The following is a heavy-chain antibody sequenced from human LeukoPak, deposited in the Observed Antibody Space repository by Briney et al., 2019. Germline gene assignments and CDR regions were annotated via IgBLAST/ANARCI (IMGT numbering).Heavy chain of an antibody. D-gene: IGHD1-26*01. CDR3: ARESGAYSGDFGY. Sequence: GGSLRLSCAVSGFTVSSNYMSWVRQAPGKGLEWVSVIYSGGSTYYADSVKGRFTISRDNSKNTLYLQMNSLRAEDTAVYYCARESGAYSGDFGYWGQGTLVTVSS. CDR2: IYSGGST. J-gene: IGHJ4*02. CDR1: GFTVSSNY. V-gene: IGHV3-53*01.